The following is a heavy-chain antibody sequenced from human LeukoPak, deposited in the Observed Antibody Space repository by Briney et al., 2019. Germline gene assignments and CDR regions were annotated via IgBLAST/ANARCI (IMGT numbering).Heavy chain of an antibody. V-gene: IGHV3-30*04. CDR3: ARDRVIGDRFDY. D-gene: IGHD2-21*01. CDR1: ESTFSSYA. Sequence: GGSLRLSCAASESTFSSYAMHWVRQAPGKGLEWVAVISYDGSNKYYADSVKGRFTISRDNSKNTLYLQMNSLRAEDTAVYYCARDRVIGDRFDYWGQGTLVTVSS. J-gene: IGHJ4*02. CDR2: ISYDGSNK.